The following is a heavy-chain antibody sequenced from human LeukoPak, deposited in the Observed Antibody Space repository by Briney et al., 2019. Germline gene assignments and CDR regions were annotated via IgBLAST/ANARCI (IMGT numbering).Heavy chain of an antibody. CDR1: GGSISRYY. CDR3: ARGGYPRHYMDV. Sequence: PSETLSHTCTVFGGSISRYYWSWIRQPAGKGLEWVGRNYTSGSTNYNPSVKGRVTMSVDTSKNQFSLKLRSVTAADSAVYYCARGGYPRHYMDVWGKGTTVTVSS. D-gene: IGHD5-12*01. V-gene: IGHV4-4*07. CDR2: NYTSGST. J-gene: IGHJ6*03.